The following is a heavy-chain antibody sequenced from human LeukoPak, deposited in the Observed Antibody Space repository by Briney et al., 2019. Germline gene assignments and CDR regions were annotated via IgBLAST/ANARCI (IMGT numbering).Heavy chain of an antibody. J-gene: IGHJ4*02. D-gene: IGHD1-7*01. Sequence: GGSLRLSCAASGFPFRSYSMNCVRQAPGKGLEWVSSISTTSTYVYYVDSVKGRFTISSDNAKNSLYLQMNSLRDEDTAVYYCARDTYNWNYGYDYWGQGTLVTVSS. CDR1: GFPFRSYS. CDR3: ARDTYNWNYGYDY. V-gene: IGHV3-21*01. CDR2: ISTTSTYV.